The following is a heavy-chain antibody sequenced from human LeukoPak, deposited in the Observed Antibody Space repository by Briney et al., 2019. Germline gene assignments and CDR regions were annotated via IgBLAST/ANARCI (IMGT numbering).Heavy chain of an antibody. J-gene: IGHJ4*02. CDR3: TVGSYYYDSSGYYAELNDY. D-gene: IGHD3-22*01. CDR1: GFTFSDYY. Sequence: PGGSLSLSCAASGFTFSDYYMSWIRQAPGKGLEWVSYISSSGSTIYYADSVKGRFTISRDNAKNSLYLQMNSLRAEDTAVYYCTVGSYYYDSSGYYAELNDYWGQGTLVTVSS. CDR2: ISSSGSTI. V-gene: IGHV3-11*04.